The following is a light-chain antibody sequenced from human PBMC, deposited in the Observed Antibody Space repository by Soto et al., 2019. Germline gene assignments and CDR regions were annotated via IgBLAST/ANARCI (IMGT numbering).Light chain of an antibody. Sequence: EIVLTQSPGTLSLSPGERVTLSCRASQSVTSSYLAWYQQKPGQAPRLLIYGASSSATGIPDRFSGSGSGTDFTLTISRLEPEDFAVYYCQQYGSSITFGQGTRLEIK. CDR2: GAS. V-gene: IGKV3-20*01. CDR3: QQYGSSIT. CDR1: QSVTSSY. J-gene: IGKJ5*01.